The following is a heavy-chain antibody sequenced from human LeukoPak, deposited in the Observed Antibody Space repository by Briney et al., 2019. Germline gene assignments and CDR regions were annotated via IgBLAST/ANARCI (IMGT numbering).Heavy chain of an antibody. CDR2: IWYGGSDK. D-gene: IGHD2-8*01. Sequence: GRSLRLSCAASGFTFSNYGMHWVRQAPGKGLEWVAIIWYGGSDKQYADSVKGRFTVSRDNSKNTLDLQMNSLRVEDTAVYYCARRNGYYLEYWGQGTLVTVSS. V-gene: IGHV3-33*01. CDR3: ARRNGYYLEY. J-gene: IGHJ4*02. CDR1: GFTFSNYG.